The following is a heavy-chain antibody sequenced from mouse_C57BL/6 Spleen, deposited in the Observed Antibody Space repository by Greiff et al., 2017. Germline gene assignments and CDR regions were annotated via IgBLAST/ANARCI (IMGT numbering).Heavy chain of an antibody. D-gene: IGHD1-1*01. CDR1: GYSITSGYY. V-gene: IGHV3-6*01. J-gene: IGHJ3*01. Sequence: ESGPGLVKPSQSLSLTCSVTGYSITSGYYWNWIRQFPGNKLEWMGYISYDGSNNYNPSLKNRISITRDTSKNQFFLKLNSVTTEDTATDYCAREESSPWFAYWGQGTLVTVSA. CDR2: ISYDGSN. CDR3: AREESSPWFAY.